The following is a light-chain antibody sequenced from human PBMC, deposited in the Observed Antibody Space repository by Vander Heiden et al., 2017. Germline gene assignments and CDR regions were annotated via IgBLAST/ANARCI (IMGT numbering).Light chain of an antibody. CDR3: QQRSNWPHT. V-gene: IGKV3-11*01. J-gene: IGKJ5*01. CDR1: QSVSNY. Sequence: EIVLTQSPATLSLSPGERATLSCRASQSVSNYLAWYQQKPGQAPRLLMYDVSNRATGIPARFSSSGSGTDFTLTISSLEPEDFAVYYCQQRSNWPHTFGQRTRLEIK. CDR2: DVS.